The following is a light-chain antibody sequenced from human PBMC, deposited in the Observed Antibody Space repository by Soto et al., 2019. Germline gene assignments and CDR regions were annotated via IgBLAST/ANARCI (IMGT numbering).Light chain of an antibody. Sequence: DIQMTQSPSSLSASIGDRATITCRASQSISNSLTWYQQKPGKAPNLLIYAASNLQSGVPSRFSGSGSGTDFTLTISSLQPEDFATYYCQQSYSTPRTFGQGTKLEIK. CDR1: QSISNS. CDR3: QQSYSTPRT. CDR2: AAS. V-gene: IGKV1-39*01. J-gene: IGKJ2*01.